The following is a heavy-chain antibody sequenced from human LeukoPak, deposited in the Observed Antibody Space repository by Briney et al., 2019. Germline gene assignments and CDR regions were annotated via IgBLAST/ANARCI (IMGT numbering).Heavy chain of an antibody. CDR2: INHSGST. D-gene: IGHD2-15*01. Sequence: SETLSLTCAVYGGSFSGYYWSWIRQPPGKGLEWIGEINHSGSTNYNPSLKSRVTISVDTSKNQFSLKLSSVTAADTAVYYRARGLEQIVVVVAATNFDYWGQGTLVTVSS. CDR1: GGSFSGYY. CDR3: ARGLEQIVVVVAATNFDY. J-gene: IGHJ4*02. V-gene: IGHV4-34*01.